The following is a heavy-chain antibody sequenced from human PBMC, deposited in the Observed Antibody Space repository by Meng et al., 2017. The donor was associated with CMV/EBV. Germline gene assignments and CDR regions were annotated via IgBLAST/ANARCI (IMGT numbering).Heavy chain of an antibody. Sequence: SVKVSCKASGGTFSSYAISWVRQAPGQGLEWMGGIIPIFGTANYAQKFQGRVTITTDESTSTAYMELSSLRSEDTAVYYCARADIVVVPAAIPLYYYYGMDVWGQGTTVTVSS. CDR3: ARADIVVVPAAIPLYYYYGMDV. CDR2: IIPIFGTA. CDR1: GGTFSSYA. V-gene: IGHV1-69*05. J-gene: IGHJ6*02. D-gene: IGHD2-2*02.